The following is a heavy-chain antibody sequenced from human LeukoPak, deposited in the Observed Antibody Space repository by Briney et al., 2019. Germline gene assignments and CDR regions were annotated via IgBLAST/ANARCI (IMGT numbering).Heavy chain of an antibody. V-gene: IGHV3-7*01. J-gene: IGHJ3*02. CDR1: GFRFSRYW. CDR2: IKEDGSDK. CDR3: ARYYYDDNGYSEDAFDI. D-gene: IGHD3-22*01. Sequence: GGSLRLSCAASGFRFSRYWMTWVRQAPGKGLEWVANIKEDGSDKYYVDSVKGRFTISRDNAENSLFLQMSSLRVEDTAVFYCARYYYDDNGYSEDAFDIRGQGTRVTVSS.